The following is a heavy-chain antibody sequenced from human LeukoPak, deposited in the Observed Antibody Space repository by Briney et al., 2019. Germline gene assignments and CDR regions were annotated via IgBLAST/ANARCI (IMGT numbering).Heavy chain of an antibody. CDR3: ARGDDYKSTLFDY. CDR2: ISSGGST. D-gene: IGHD5-12*01. Sequence: PSETLSLTCTISGASISRSFWNWLRQPPGKELEWIGYISSGGSTNYNPSLKSRVTISIDTSKNQFSLKLTSATAADTAIYYSARGDDYKSTLFDYWGQGTLVTVSS. V-gene: IGHV4-59*01. J-gene: IGHJ4*02. CDR1: GASISRSF.